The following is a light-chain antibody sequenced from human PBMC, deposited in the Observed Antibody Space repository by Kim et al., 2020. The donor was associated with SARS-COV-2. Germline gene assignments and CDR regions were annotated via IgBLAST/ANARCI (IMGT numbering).Light chain of an antibody. J-gene: IGLJ2*01. CDR2: DDT. V-gene: IGLV3-21*03. Sequence: APGKTARITCGGNNLQRRSVHWYQQKPGQAPVLILFDDTDRSPGIPVRFSGSNSGNTATLTINRVEAGDEADYYCQVWDSITDPVIFGGGTQLTVL. CDR3: QVWDSITDPVI. CDR1: NLQRRS.